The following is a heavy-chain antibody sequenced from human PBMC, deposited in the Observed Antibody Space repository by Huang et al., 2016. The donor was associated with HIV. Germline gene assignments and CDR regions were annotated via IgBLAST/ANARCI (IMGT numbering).Heavy chain of an antibody. CDR2: VQHGDSET. CDR3: ARRGAPTGLFYFDY. Sequence: EVQLVQSGAEVKKPGESLKISCQGSGVSFTRYWIAWVRQMPGKGLEWVVLVQHGDSETRYSPSFQGQVTISVDKSITTAYLQWSSLKASGTAMYFCARRGAPTGLFYFDYWGQGTLVTVSS. J-gene: IGHJ4*02. CDR1: GVSFTRYW. D-gene: IGHD1-1*01. V-gene: IGHV5-51*03.